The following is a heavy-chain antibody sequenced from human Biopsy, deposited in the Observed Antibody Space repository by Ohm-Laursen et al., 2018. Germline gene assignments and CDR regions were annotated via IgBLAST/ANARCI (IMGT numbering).Heavy chain of an antibody. J-gene: IGHJ3*01. CDR1: GGSIRSDY. D-gene: IGHD3-3*01. V-gene: IGHV4-59*01. Sequence: TLSLTCTVSGGSIRSDYWSWIRQSPRKGLEWIGHISGRGATNYNPSLRGRVTISVDTSKNQFSLKLSSVTAADTAVFFCARLYRLDDYWNDDPPDAFDVWGQGTMATVSS. CDR2: ISGRGAT. CDR3: ARLYRLDDYWNDDPPDAFDV.